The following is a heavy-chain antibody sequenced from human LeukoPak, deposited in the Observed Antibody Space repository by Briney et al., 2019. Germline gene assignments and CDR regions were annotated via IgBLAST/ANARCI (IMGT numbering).Heavy chain of an antibody. D-gene: IGHD3-22*01. Sequence: SETLSLTCTVSGGSISSYYWSWIRQPPGKGLEWIGNIYDSGSTNCNPSLKSRVTISVDTSKNQCSLKLSSVTAADTAVYYCARQSISGSSLSYFDYWGQGTLVNASS. J-gene: IGHJ4*02. CDR2: IYDSGST. CDR1: GGSISSYY. V-gene: IGHV4-59*01. CDR3: ARQSISGSSLSYFDY.